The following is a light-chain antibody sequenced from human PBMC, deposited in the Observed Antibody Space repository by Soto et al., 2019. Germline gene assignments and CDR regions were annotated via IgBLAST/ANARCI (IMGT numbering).Light chain of an antibody. CDR2: GAS. CDR1: QSVSSD. CDR3: QQYSSYSET. J-gene: IGKJ1*01. V-gene: IGKV3-15*01. Sequence: EIVMTQSPATLSVSPGERATLSCRASQSVSSDLAWYHQKPGQAPRLLIYGASTRATGIPARFSGSGSGTEFTLTINSLQSEDSATYYCQQYSSYSETFGQGTKVDIK.